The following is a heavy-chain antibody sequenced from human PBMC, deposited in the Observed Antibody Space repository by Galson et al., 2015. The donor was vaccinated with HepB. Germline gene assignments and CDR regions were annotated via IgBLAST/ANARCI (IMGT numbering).Heavy chain of an antibody. Sequence: SLRLSCAASGFTFSTSWMSWVRQAPGKGLEWVANITQDGSEKYYGDSVKGRFTISRDNAESSLYLQMNSLRAEDTAVYYCARERAFNYGTDYWGQGTLVTVSS. V-gene: IGHV3-7*03. D-gene: IGHD5-18*01. CDR1: GFTFSTSW. CDR3: ARERAFNYGTDY. J-gene: IGHJ4*02. CDR2: ITQDGSEK.